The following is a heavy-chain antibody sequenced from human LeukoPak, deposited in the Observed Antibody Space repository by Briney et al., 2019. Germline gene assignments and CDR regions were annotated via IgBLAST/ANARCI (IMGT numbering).Heavy chain of an antibody. CDR1: GGSINGYY. Sequence: SETLSLTCTVSGGSINGYYWSWIRQPPGKGLEWIAYIDYSGNTDYNPSLKSQVTISIDTSKNQFSLKVRSVTAADSAIYYCARTASMVTTVIDYWGQGTLVTVSS. D-gene: IGHD4-17*01. CDR2: IDYSGNT. CDR3: ARTASMVTTVIDY. J-gene: IGHJ4*02. V-gene: IGHV4-59*12.